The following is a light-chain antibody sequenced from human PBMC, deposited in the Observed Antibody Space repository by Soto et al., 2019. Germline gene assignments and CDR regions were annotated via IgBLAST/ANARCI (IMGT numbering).Light chain of an antibody. CDR1: SSDVGAYNY. Sequence: QSALTQPPSASGSPGQSVTISCTGTSSDVGAYNYVSWYQQHAGKAPKLVIYEVTKRPSGVPDRFSGVTSANTASLTVSGLQAEDEADYYCSSFAASNTWVFGGGTKVTVL. CDR2: EVT. J-gene: IGLJ3*02. CDR3: SSFAASNTWV. V-gene: IGLV2-8*01.